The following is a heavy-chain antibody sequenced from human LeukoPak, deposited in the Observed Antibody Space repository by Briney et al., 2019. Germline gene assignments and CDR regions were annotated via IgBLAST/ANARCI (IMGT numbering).Heavy chain of an antibody. V-gene: IGHV3-23*01. Sequence: PGGSLRLSCAASGFTFSSYGMSWVRQAPGKGLEWVSAISGSGGSTYYADSVKGRFTISRDNAKNSLYLQMNSLRAEDTAVYYCARELAYYYGSGSNAFDIWGQGTMVTVSS. D-gene: IGHD3-10*01. J-gene: IGHJ3*02. CDR3: ARELAYYYGSGSNAFDI. CDR1: GFTFSSYG. CDR2: ISGSGGST.